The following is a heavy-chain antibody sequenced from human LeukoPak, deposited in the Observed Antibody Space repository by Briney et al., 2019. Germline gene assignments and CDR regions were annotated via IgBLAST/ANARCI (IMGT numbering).Heavy chain of an antibody. D-gene: IGHD2-21*01. CDR2: LDPEDGET. CDR1: GITLSESS. V-gene: IGHV1-24*01. J-gene: IGHJ6*02. CDR3: ATEGRGGDGMDV. Sequence: ASVKVSCKVSGITLSESSMHWVRQARGQGLEWMGGLDPEDGETIYAQKFQGRVTMTEDRSTDTAYMELSSLRSEDTAVYYYATEGRGGDGMDVWGQGTTVTVSS.